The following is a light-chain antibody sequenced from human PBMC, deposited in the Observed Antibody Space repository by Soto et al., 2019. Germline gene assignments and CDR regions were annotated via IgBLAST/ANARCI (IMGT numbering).Light chain of an antibody. CDR3: QQYYSTPLT. V-gene: IGKV4-1*01. Sequence: DIVMTQSPDSLAVSLGERATINCKSSQSVLYSSNNKNYLAWYQQKPGHPPKLLIYSASTRESGVPDRFSGSGSGTAFTLTISSLQAEDVAVYYCQQYYSTPLTFGGGTKVEIK. CDR1: QSVLYSSNNKNY. J-gene: IGKJ4*01. CDR2: SAS.